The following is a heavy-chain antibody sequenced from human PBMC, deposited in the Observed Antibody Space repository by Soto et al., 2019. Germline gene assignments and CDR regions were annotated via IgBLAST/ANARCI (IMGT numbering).Heavy chain of an antibody. J-gene: IGHJ3*02. CDR2: ISAYNGNT. V-gene: IGHV1-18*01. Sequence: ASAKVSCKASGYTFTSYGISWVRHAPGQGLEWMGWISAYNGNTNYAQKLQGRVTMTTDTSTSTAYMELRSLRSDDTAVYYCARTTLLWDAFDIWGQGTMVTVSS. CDR1: GYTFTSYG. CDR3: ARTTLLWDAFDI. D-gene: IGHD3-10*01.